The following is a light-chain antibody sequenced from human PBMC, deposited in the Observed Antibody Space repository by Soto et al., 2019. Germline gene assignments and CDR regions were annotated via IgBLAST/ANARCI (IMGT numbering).Light chain of an antibody. Sequence: ESVLTQAPGTPSMSPGESATLSCRASQTVGSNYLAWYQQRPGQSPRLLIYAASSRATGIPDRISASGSGTDFTLTISRLEPADFAVYYCQQYLTSAQTFGQGTKVDIK. CDR3: QQYLTSAQT. J-gene: IGKJ1*01. V-gene: IGKV3-20*01. CDR2: AAS. CDR1: QTVGSNY.